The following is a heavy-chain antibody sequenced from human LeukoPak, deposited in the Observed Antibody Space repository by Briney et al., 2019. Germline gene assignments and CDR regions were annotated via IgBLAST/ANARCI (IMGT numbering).Heavy chain of an antibody. V-gene: IGHV1-69*06. Sequence: ASVKVSCKASGGTFSCYAISWVRQAPGQGLEWMGGIIPIFGTANYAQKFQGRVTITADKSTSTAYMELSSLRSEDTAVYYCAREGFYGSGSYWGQGTLVTVSS. D-gene: IGHD3-10*01. J-gene: IGHJ4*02. CDR1: GGTFSCYA. CDR2: IIPIFGTA. CDR3: AREGFYGSGSY.